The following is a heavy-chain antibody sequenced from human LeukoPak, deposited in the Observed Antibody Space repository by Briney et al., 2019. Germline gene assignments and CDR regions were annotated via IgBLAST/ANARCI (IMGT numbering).Heavy chain of an antibody. CDR2: INHNGST. J-gene: IGHJ4*02. V-gene: IGHV4-34*01. CDR3: ARTRARGYSYGFFDY. D-gene: IGHD5-18*01. Sequence: KTSETLSLTCAVYGGSFSGYYWSWIRQPPGEGLEWIGEINHNGSTNYNPSLKSRVTISVDTSKNQFSLKLSSVTAADTAVYYCARTRARGYSYGFFDYWGQGTLVTVSS. CDR1: GGSFSGYY.